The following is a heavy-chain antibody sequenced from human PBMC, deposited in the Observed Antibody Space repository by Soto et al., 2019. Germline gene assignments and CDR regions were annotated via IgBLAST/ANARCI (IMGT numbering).Heavy chain of an antibody. D-gene: IGHD3-10*01. CDR3: AKDSPLGEAGGMDV. CDR1: GFTFSSYG. CDR2: ISYDGSNK. J-gene: IGHJ6*02. Sequence: GGSLRLSCAASGFTFSSYGMHWVRQAPGKGLEWVAVISYDGSNKYYADSVKGRFTISRDNSKNTLYLQMNSLRAEDTAVYYCAKDSPLGEAGGMDVWGQGTTVTVSS. V-gene: IGHV3-30*18.